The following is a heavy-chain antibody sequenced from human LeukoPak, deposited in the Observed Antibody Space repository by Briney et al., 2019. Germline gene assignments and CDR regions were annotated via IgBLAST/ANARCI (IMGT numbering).Heavy chain of an antibody. Sequence: PGRSLRLSCAASGFTFSSYAMHWVRQAPGKGLEWVAVISYDGSNKYYADSVKGRFTISRDNSKNTLYLQMNSLRAEDTAVYYCATLWFGELSWNPWGQGTLVTVSS. D-gene: IGHD3-10*01. CDR3: ATLWFGELSWNP. J-gene: IGHJ5*02. CDR1: GFTFSSYA. V-gene: IGHV3-30*07. CDR2: ISYDGSNK.